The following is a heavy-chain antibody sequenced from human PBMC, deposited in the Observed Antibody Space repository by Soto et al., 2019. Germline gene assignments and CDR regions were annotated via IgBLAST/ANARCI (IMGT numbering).Heavy chain of an antibody. Sequence: EASVKVSCKSSGYTFTSYAMHWVRQAPGQRLEWMGWINAGNGNTKYSQKFQGRVTITRDTSASTAYMELSSLRSEDTAVYYCARDRPWPVFSFDYWGQGTLVTVSS. CDR1: GYTFTSYA. CDR3: ARDRPWPVFSFDY. J-gene: IGHJ4*02. CDR2: INAGNGNT. D-gene: IGHD6-19*01. V-gene: IGHV1-3*01.